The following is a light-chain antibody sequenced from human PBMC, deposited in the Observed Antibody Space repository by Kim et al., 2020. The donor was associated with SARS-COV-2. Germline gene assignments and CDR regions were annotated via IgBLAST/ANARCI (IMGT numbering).Light chain of an antibody. J-gene: IGKJ4*01. CDR1: QDITNY. V-gene: IGKV1-33*01. Sequence: DIRMTQSPTSLSASVGDRVTITCQASQDITNYLNWYQQRPGKAPRLLIYDASYLVAGVPSRFSGSGSGTSFTFTIRSLQPEDVATYYCQQYDDLVTFGGGTKVEI. CDR3: QQYDDLVT. CDR2: DAS.